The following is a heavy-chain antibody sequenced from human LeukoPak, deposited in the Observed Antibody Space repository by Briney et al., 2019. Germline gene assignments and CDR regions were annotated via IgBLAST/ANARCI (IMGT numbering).Heavy chain of an antibody. D-gene: IGHD2-21*01. CDR3: ARDVAYSAFDY. Sequence: GGSLRLSCAASGFTFRSYGMSWVRQAPGKGLEWVSGISGSGGSTYYADSVKGRFTISRDNSKNSFYLQMSSLRAEDTGVFYCARDVAYSAFDYWGQGTLVTVSS. CDR1: GFTFRSYG. CDR2: ISGSGGST. V-gene: IGHV3-23*01. J-gene: IGHJ4*02.